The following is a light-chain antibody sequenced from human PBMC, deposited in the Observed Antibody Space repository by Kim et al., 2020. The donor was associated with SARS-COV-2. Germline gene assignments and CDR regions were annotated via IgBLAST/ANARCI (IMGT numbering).Light chain of an antibody. CDR3: SSYTSSSTQV. Sequence: GQSITISCTATSSDVGGYNYVSWYQQHPGKAPKLMIYDVSNRPSGVSNRFSGSKSGNTASLTISGLQAEDEADYYCSSYTSSSTQVFGGGTQLTVL. CDR2: DVS. J-gene: IGLJ2*01. CDR1: SSDVGGYNY. V-gene: IGLV2-14*03.